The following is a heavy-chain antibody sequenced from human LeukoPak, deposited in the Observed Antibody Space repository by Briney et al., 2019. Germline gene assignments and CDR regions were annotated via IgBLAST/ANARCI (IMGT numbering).Heavy chain of an antibody. V-gene: IGHV1-2*02. CDR3: AREISSGWSDY. CDR2: INPNSGDT. D-gene: IGHD6-19*01. J-gene: IGHJ4*02. Sequence: GASVKVSCKASGYTFTGYYMHWVRQAPGQGLEWMGWINPNSGDTNYAQKFQGGVTMTRDTSISTAYMELSGLRSDDTAVYYCAREISSGWSDYWGQGTLVTISS. CDR1: GYTFTGYY.